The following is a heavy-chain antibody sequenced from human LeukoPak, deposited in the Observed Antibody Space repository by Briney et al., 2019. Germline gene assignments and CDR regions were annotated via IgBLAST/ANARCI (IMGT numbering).Heavy chain of an antibody. CDR2: INPSGGST. D-gene: IGHD6-13*01. J-gene: IGHJ1*01. CDR3: ARDQGGAAAAPGYFQH. CDR1: GYTFTSYY. Sequence: ASVKLSCKASGYTFTSYYMHWVRQAPEQRLEWMGIINPSGGSTSYAQKFQGRVTMTRYTSTSTVYMELSSLRSEDTAVYYCARDQGGAAAAPGYFQHWGQGTLVTVSS. V-gene: IGHV1-46*01.